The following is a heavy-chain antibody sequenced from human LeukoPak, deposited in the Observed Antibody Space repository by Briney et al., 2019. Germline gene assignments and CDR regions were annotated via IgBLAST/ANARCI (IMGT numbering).Heavy chain of an antibody. D-gene: IGHD5-12*01. J-gene: IGHJ4*02. CDR3: ARGIYSGYDRSFDS. CDR2: IHYSGTT. CDR1: GGSISTYY. Sequence: SETLSLTCTVSGGSISTYYWNWIRQPPGKGLEWIGYIHYSGTTNHNPSLKGRVTIPVDTSKNQFSLKLTSVTAADTAVYYCARGIYSGYDRSFDSWGQGTLVTVSS. V-gene: IGHV4-59*01.